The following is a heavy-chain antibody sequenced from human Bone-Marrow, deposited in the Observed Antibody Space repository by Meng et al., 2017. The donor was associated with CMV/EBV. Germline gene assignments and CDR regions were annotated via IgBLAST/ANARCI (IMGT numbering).Heavy chain of an antibody. J-gene: IGHJ5*02. D-gene: IGHD2-2*01. V-gene: IGHV3-23*01. CDR2: ISGSGGST. CDR1: GFTFSSYA. Sequence: GESLKISCAASGFTFSSYAMSWVRQAPGKGLEWVSAISGSGGSTYYADSVKGRFTISRDNSKNTLYLQMNSLRAEDTAVYYCAKHLYDVGYCSSTSCRWNWFDPCGQGTLVTVSS. CDR3: AKHLYDVGYCSSTSCRWNWFDP.